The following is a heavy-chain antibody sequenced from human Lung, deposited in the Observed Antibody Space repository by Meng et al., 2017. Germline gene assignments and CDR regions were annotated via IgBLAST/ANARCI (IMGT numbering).Heavy chain of an antibody. Sequence: SETLSLTFAVYVGSFSDYYWTCIRQSPGKGLEWIGHINHSGSTNYNPSLKSRLTMSVDTSKNQFSLKLISVTAADTAVYYCARGRSSGYYSPLDYWGQGTLVTVSS. CDR2: INHSGST. J-gene: IGHJ4*02. V-gene: IGHV4-34*01. CDR3: ARGRSSGYYSPLDY. CDR1: VGSFSDYY. D-gene: IGHD3-22*01.